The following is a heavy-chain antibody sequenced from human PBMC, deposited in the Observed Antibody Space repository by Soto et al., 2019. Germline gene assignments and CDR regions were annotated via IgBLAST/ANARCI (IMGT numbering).Heavy chain of an antibody. CDR1: GGSFSGYY. CDR2: INYSGST. Sequence: SETLSLTCAVYGGSFSGYYWSWIRQPPGKGLEWIGEINYSGSTTYNPSLKSRVTISVDTSKNQFSLNLTSVTAADTAVYYCARLGGYYQAFDQWGQGSLVTVSS. J-gene: IGHJ4*02. D-gene: IGHD3-22*01. CDR3: ARLGGYYQAFDQ. V-gene: IGHV4-34*01.